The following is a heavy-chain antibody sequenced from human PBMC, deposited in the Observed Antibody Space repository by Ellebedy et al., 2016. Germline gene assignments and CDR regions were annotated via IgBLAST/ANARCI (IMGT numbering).Heavy chain of an antibody. CDR1: GYTFTGYY. V-gene: IGHV1-2*02. CDR3: AGSSGSYRYYYYYYMDV. J-gene: IGHJ6*03. CDR2: INPNSGGT. D-gene: IGHD1-26*01. Sequence: ASVKVSXXASGYTFTGYYMHWVRQAPGQGLEWMGWINPNSGGTNYAQKFQGRVTMTRDTSISTAYMELSRLRSDDTAVYYCAGSSGSYRYYYYYYMDVWGKGTTVTVSS.